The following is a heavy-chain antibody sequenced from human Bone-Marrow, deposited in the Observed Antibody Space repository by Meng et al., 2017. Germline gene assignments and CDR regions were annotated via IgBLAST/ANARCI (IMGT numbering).Heavy chain of an antibody. V-gene: IGHV3-15*01. Sequence: EVQLVESGGGLVKLGGSLRLSCVASGGTFRNFWMTWVRQAPGKGLEWIGRMKSNVDGGTVDYAAAVKGRFFISRDDSENTFYLQMNSLKTEDTAVYYCSGHVDYWGHGTLVTVSS. CDR2: MKSNVDGGTV. CDR3: SGHVDY. J-gene: IGHJ4*01. CDR1: GGTFRNFW.